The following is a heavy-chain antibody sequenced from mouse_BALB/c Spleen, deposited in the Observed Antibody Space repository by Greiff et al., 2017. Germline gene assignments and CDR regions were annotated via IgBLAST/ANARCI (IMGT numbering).Heavy chain of an antibody. CDR3: ARDDYDGFFAY. J-gene: IGHJ3*01. D-gene: IGHD2-4*01. CDR2: ISDGGSYT. Sequence: DVMLVESGGGLVKPGGSLKLSCAASGFTFSDYYMYWVRQTPEKRLEWVATISDGGSYTYYPDSVKGRFTISRDNAKNNLYLQMSSLKSEDTAMYYCARDDYDGFFAYWGQGTLVTVSA. CDR1: GFTFSDYY. V-gene: IGHV5-4*02.